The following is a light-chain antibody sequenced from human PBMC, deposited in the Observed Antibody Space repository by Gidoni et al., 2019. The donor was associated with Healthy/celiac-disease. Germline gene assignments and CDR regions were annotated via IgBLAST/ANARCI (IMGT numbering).Light chain of an antibody. J-gene: IGKJ1*01. Sequence: DIQMTQSPSTLSASVGDRVTITCRASQSISSWLAWYQQKPGKAPKLLIYDASSWESGVPSRFSGSGSVTEFTLTISSLQPDDFATYYCQQYNRYSGTFGQGTKVEIK. CDR2: DAS. CDR1: QSISSW. CDR3: QQYNRYSGT. V-gene: IGKV1-5*01.